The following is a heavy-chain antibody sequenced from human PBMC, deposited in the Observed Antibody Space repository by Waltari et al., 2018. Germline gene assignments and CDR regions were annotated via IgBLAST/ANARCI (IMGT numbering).Heavy chain of an antibody. J-gene: IGHJ3*01. CDR2: MSYSGAA. Sequence: QLHLQESGPGLVTPSETLSLTCSVSCVPITSNRRYWGWIRQPPGQGLEWIATMSYSGAAYYSPSLRSRITLSSDTSKNQLSLKLGSVTAADTAVYYCATYIGASVGTATFDVWGQGTM. CDR3: ATYIGASVGTATFDV. CDR1: CVPITSNRRY. V-gene: IGHV4-39*01. D-gene: IGHD5-12*01.